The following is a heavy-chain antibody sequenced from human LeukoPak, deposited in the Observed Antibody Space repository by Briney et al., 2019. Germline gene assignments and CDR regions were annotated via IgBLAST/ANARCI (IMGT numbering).Heavy chain of an antibody. Sequence: PSETLSLTCAVYGGSFSGYYWSWLRQPPGKGLEWIGEINHSGSTNYNPSLKSRVTISVDTSKNQFSLKLTSVTAADTAVYYCASQEAKDPRNWLDPWGQGTLVTVSS. CDR2: INHSGST. J-gene: IGHJ5*02. V-gene: IGHV4-34*01. CDR1: GGSFSGYY. CDR3: ASQEAKDPRNWLDP.